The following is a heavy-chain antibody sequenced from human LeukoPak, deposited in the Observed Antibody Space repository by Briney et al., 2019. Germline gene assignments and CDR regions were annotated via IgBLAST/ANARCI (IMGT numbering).Heavy chain of an antibody. V-gene: IGHV1-18*01. CDR2: ISVYNGNT. J-gene: IGHJ4*02. CDR3: ARGPHYYGSGSYYPFDY. Sequence: ASVKVSCKGSGYTFTTYGISWVRQAPGQGLEWMGWISVYNGNTNYAQKFQGRVTMTTDTSTNTTYMELRSLISDDTAVYYSARGPHYYGSGSYYPFDYWGQGTLVTVSS. D-gene: IGHD3-10*01. CDR1: GYTFTTYG.